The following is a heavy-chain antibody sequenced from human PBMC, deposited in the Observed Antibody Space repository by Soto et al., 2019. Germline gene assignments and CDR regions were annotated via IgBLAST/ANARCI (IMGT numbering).Heavy chain of an antibody. CDR1: GDSISSNYY. D-gene: IGHD3-10*01. V-gene: IGHV4-4*02. Sequence: SETLSLTCAVSGDSISSNYYWCWVRQPPGRGLEWIGDLYHDGGTHHNPSLKSRVTISVDKSKNLFSLNLTSVTAADTAVYYCARKLVWFGGCPHSFDPWGQGTLVTVSS. CDR3: ARKLVWFGGCPHSFDP. CDR2: LYHDGGT. J-gene: IGHJ5*02.